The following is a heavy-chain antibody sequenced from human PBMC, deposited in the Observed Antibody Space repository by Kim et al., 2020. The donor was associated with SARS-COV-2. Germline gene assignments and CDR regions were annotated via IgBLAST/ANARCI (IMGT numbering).Heavy chain of an antibody. CDR3: AGIVGATERYYYYGLDV. CDR2: ISSSSNYI. Sequence: GGSLRLSCAASGFTLRSYSMNWVRQAPGRGLEWVSSISSSSNYIYYADSVKGRFTISRDNAKNSLHLQINSLRAEDTAVYYCAGIVGATERYYYYGLDVWGQGTTGTVSS. CDR1: GFTLRSYS. D-gene: IGHD1-26*01. J-gene: IGHJ6*02. V-gene: IGHV3-21*01.